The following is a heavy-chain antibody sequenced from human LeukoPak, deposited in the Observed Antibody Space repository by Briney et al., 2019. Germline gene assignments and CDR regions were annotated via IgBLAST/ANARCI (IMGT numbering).Heavy chain of an antibody. J-gene: IGHJ4*02. V-gene: IGHV3-23*01. CDR2: ISGSGGST. CDR3: AKDLEYSSSSDLHY. CDR1: GFTFSSYA. Sequence: PGGSLRLSCAASGFTFSSYAMSWVRQAPGKGLERVSAISGSGGSTYYADSVKGRFTISRDNSKNTLYLQMNSLRAEDTAVYYCAKDLEYSSSSDLHYWGQGTLVTVSS. D-gene: IGHD6-6*01.